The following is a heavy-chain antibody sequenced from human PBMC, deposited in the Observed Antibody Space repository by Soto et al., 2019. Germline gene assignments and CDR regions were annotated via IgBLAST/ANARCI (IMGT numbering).Heavy chain of an antibody. CDR3: SKWDGYGDQ. D-gene: IGHD5-18*01. CDR1: GFTFSTNS. J-gene: IGHJ5*02. Sequence: EVQLLESGGGWVQPGGSLRLSCAASGFTFSTNSMTWVRQAPGKGLEWVCGISGGGDSTHYADSVKGRFTISRDNSKNMVYLQMSSLTADDTAVYFCSKWDGYGDQWGQGTLVTVSS. CDR2: ISGGGDST. V-gene: IGHV3-23*01.